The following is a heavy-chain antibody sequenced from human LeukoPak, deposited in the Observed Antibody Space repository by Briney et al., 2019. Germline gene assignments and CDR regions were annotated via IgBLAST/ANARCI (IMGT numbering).Heavy chain of an antibody. CDR3: TRAREGYDILTGYFL. J-gene: IGHJ4*02. V-gene: IGHV3-49*04. CDR1: GFTFGDYA. Sequence: GRSLRLSCTASGFTFGDYAMSWVRQAPGKGLEGVGFIRSKAYGGTTEYAASVKGRFTISRDDSKSIAYLQMNSLKTEDTAVYYCTRAREGYDILTGYFLWGQGTLVTVSS. CDR2: IRSKAYGGTT. D-gene: IGHD3-9*01.